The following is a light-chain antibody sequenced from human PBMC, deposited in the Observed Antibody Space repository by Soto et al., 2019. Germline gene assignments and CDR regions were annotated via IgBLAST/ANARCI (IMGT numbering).Light chain of an antibody. CDR2: GAS. CDR1: QDIYTV. Sequence: DIQMTQSPSSLSASVGDRVTIACRASQDIYTVLNWYQQKPGKAPKRLIFGASSLQRGVPSRFSGSGSGTVFTLTISSLQPEDFATYYCEQSYITPPITCGQGTRLEI. V-gene: IGKV1-39*01. CDR3: EQSYITPPIT. J-gene: IGKJ5*01.